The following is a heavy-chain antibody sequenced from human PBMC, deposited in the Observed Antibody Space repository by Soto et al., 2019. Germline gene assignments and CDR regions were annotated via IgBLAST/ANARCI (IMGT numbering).Heavy chain of an antibody. V-gene: IGHV3-30*18. D-gene: IGHD6-19*01. Sequence: QVQLVESGGGVVQPGRSLRLSCAASGFTFSDYGMHWVRQAPGKGLEWVALISYDGNDKYYRESVKGRFTISRDNSKNTLYLQMNSRRAEDTALSYCAKEIAVVVDAFDIWGQGTMVTVSS. CDR2: ISYDGNDK. CDR3: AKEIAVVVDAFDI. J-gene: IGHJ3*02. CDR1: GFTFSDYG.